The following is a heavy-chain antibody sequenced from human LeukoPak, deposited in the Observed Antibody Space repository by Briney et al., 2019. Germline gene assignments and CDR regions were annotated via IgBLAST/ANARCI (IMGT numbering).Heavy chain of an antibody. V-gene: IGHV3-49*04. CDR3: TRGGSGIPR. J-gene: IGHJ4*02. D-gene: IGHD3-10*01. Sequence: GGSLRLSCTASGFTFGDYAMSWVRQAPGKGLEWVGFIRKRSYGGTTEYAASVKGRFTISRDDSKSIAYLQMNSLKTEDTAVYYCTRGGSGIPRWGQGTLVTVSS. CDR2: IRKRSYGGTT. CDR1: GFTFGDYA.